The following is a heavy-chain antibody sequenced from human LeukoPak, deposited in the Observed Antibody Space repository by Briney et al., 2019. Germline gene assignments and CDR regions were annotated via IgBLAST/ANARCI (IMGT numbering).Heavy chain of an antibody. J-gene: IGHJ4*02. D-gene: IGHD3-3*01. V-gene: IGHV3-23*01. CDR3: AKDLIPNTIFGVASYFDY. Sequence: GGSLRPSCAASGFTFSSYAMSWVRQAPGKGLEWVSAISGSGGSTYYADSVKGRFTISRDNSKNTLYLQMNSLRAEDTAVYYCAKDLIPNTIFGVASYFDYWGQGTLVTVSS. CDR1: GFTFSSYA. CDR2: ISGSGGST.